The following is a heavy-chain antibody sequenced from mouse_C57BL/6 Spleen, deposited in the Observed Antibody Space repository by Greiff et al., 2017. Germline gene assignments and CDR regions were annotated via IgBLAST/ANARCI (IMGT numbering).Heavy chain of an antibody. CDR3: ARSRGQTAQALFAY. D-gene: IGHD3-2*02. J-gene: IGHJ3*01. Sequence: QVQLQQSGPELVKPGASVKISCKASGYTFTDYYINWVKQRPGQGLEWIGWIFPGSGSTYYNEKFKGKATLTVDKSPSTAYMLLSSLTSEDSAVYFGARSRGQTAQALFAYWGQGTLVTVSA. CDR1: GYTFTDYY. CDR2: IFPGSGST. V-gene: IGHV1-75*01.